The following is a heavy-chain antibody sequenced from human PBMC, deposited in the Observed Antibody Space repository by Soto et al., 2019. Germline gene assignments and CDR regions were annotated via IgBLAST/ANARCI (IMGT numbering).Heavy chain of an antibody. CDR1: GFTFSSYA. V-gene: IGHV3-23*01. CDR2: ISGSGGST. D-gene: IGHD3-3*01. J-gene: IGHJ5*02. CDR3: AKAGALRFLEWLSFDP. Sequence: GGSLRLSCAASGFTFSSYAMSWVRQAPGKGLMWVSAISGSGGSTYYADSVKGRFTISRDNSKNTLYLQMNSLRAEDTAVYYCAKAGALRFLEWLSFDPWGQGTLVTVSS.